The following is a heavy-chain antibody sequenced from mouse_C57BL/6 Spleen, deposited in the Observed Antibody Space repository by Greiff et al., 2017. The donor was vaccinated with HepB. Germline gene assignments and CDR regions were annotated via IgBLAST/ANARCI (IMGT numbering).Heavy chain of an antibody. CDR1: GYTFTSYG. CDR3: ARGGSNYPLAY. D-gene: IGHD2-5*01. J-gene: IGHJ3*01. Sequence: VQLQQSGAELARPGASVKLSCKASGYTFTSYGISWVKQRTGQGLEWIGEIYPRSGNTYYNEKFKGKATLTADKSSSTAYMELRSLTSEDSAVYFCARGGSNYPLAYWGQGTLVTVSA. V-gene: IGHV1-81*01. CDR2: IYPRSGNT.